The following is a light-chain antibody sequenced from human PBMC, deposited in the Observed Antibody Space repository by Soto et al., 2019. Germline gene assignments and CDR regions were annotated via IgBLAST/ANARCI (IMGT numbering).Light chain of an antibody. CDR3: QQRSNWPLT. J-gene: IGKJ4*01. V-gene: IGKV3-11*01. CDR1: ESVSSY. Sequence: IVLTQSPATLSLSPGERATLSCRASESVSSYLAWYQQKPGQAPRLLIYDASNRATGIPARFSGSGSGTDFTLTISSLEPEDFAVYYCQQRSNWPLTFGGGTNVDI. CDR2: DAS.